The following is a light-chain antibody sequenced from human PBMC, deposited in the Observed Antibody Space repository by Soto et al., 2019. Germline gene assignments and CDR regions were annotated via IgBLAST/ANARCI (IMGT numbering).Light chain of an antibody. CDR2: SAS. CDR3: QQYVIWPPTFT. Sequence: EIVMTQSPATLSVSPGERVTLSCRASQSVRSNLAWYQQKPGQAPRLLIYSASTRATGIPARFSGSGSGTEFTLAITRLQSEDFAVYFCQQYVIWPPTFTFGQGTKLEIK. J-gene: IGKJ2*01. V-gene: IGKV3-15*01. CDR1: QSVRSN.